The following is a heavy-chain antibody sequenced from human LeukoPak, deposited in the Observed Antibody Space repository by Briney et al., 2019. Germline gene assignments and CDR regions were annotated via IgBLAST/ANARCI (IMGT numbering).Heavy chain of an antibody. V-gene: IGHV1-18*01. D-gene: IGHD6-19*01. CDR3: ARSSLAVAGSVFDY. CDR2: ISTYNGNT. J-gene: IGHJ4*02. CDR1: GYTFTSYG. Sequence: ASAKVSCKASGYTFTSYGISWVRQAPGQGLEWMGWISTYNGNTNYAQKLQGRVSMTTDTSTSTAYMELRSLRSDDTAVYYCARSSLAVAGSVFDYWGQGTLVTVSS.